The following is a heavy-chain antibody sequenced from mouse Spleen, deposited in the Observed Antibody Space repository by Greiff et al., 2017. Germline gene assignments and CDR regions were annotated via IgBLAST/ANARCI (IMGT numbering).Heavy chain of an antibody. CDR3: ARLRLRQGGYYFDY. CDR1: GYTFTSYW. D-gene: IGHD2-4*01. J-gene: IGHJ2*01. V-gene: IGHV1-69*01. CDR2: IDPSDSYT. Sequence: VQLQQPGAELVMPGASVKLSCKASGYTFTSYWMHWVKQRPGQGLEWIGEIDPSDSYTNYNQKFKGKATLTVDKSSSTAYMQLSSLTSEDSAVYYCARLRLRQGGYYFDYWGQGTTLTVSS.